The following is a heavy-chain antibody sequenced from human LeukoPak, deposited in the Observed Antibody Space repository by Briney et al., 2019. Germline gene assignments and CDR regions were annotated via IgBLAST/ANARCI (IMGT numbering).Heavy chain of an antibody. CDR2: RYYSGST. CDR1: GGAISSYY. CDR3: ARVRGDFETD. Sequence: SSETLSLTCSVSGGAISSYYWTWIRQPPGKGLGCIGYRYYSGSTTYNPSLKSRVTVSVDTSKSQFSLKLISVTAADTAIYYCARVRGDFETDWGQGALVTVSS. D-gene: IGHD3-16*01. J-gene: IGHJ1*01. V-gene: IGHV4-59*01.